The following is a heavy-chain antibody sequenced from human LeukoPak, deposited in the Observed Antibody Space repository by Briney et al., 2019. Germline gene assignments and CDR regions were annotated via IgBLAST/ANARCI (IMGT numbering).Heavy chain of an antibody. CDR3: ARDVGLWLLNRGD. CDR2: INPNSGGT. CDR1: GYSFTGYY. J-gene: IGHJ4*02. V-gene: IGHV1-2*06. D-gene: IGHD5-24*01. Sequence: ASVKVSCKASGYSFTGYYIHWVRQAPGQGLEWMGRINPNSGGTNYAQKFQGRVTMTRDTSISTAYMEPSRLRSDDTAVYYCARDVGLWLLNRGDWGQGTLVTVSS.